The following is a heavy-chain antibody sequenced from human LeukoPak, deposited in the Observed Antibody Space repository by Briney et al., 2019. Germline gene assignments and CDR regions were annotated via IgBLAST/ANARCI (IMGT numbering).Heavy chain of an antibody. CDR1: GGTFSSYA. CDR3: ATRQYRGYSYGYNYYYYMDV. J-gene: IGHJ6*03. V-gene: IGHV1-69*05. D-gene: IGHD5-18*01. Sequence: SVKVSCKASGGTFSSYAISWVRQAPGQGLEWMGGIIPIFGTANYAQKFQVRVTITTDESTSTAYMELSSLRSEDTAVYYCATRQYRGYSYGYNYYYYMDVWGKGTTVTVSS. CDR2: IIPIFGTA.